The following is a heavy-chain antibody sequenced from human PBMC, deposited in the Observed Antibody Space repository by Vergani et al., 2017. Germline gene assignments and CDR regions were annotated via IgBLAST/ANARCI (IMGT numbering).Heavy chain of an antibody. J-gene: IGHJ4*02. D-gene: IGHD3-10*01. CDR2: VSFRGDT. V-gene: IGHV4-59*02. CDR3: ARSRIIYGAGSPDY. Sequence: QVKLQESGPGLVKPSETLSLTCTVSGASVNSYYWSWIRQPPGKGLEWMGYVSFRGDTLYDPSVKGRMTISLNTSSNQFSLYLTSVTAADTAVYYCARSRIIYGAGSPDYWGQGTLVTVSS. CDR1: GASVNSYY.